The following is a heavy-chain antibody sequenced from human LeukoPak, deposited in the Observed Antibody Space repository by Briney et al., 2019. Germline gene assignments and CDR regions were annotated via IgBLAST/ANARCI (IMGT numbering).Heavy chain of an antibody. J-gene: IGHJ6*03. V-gene: IGHV4-59*01. CDR3: ARATGSYSYMDV. Sequence: SETLSLTCTVSGGSISSYYWSWIRQPPGKALEWIGFAHYIGSPNYNPSLKSRVTISVDTSKNQFSLRLSSVTAADTAVYYCARATGSYSYMDVWGKGTTVTVSS. D-gene: IGHD1-26*01. CDR1: GGSISSYY. CDR2: AHYIGSP.